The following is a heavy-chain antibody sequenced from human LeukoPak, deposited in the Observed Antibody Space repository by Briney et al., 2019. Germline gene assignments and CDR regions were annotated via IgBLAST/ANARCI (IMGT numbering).Heavy chain of an antibody. CDR1: GFTVSGNY. Sequence: QTGGSLRLSCAASGFTVSGNYMSWVRQAPGKGLEWVSVIYSGGSTYYADSVKGRFTISRDNSKNTLYLQMNSLRAEDTAVYYCARGLTNYYYGMDVWGQGTTVTVSS. D-gene: IGHD3-3*01. CDR2: IYSGGST. CDR3: ARGLTNYYYGMDV. V-gene: IGHV3-53*01. J-gene: IGHJ6*02.